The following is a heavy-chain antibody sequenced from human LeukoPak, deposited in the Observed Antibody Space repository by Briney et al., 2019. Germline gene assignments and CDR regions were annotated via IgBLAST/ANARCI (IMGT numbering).Heavy chain of an antibody. D-gene: IGHD6-6*01. CDR2: IYYSGST. CDR3: ARDRWYSSSYYNWFDP. V-gene: IGHV4-59*01. Sequence: SETLSLTCTVSGGSISSYYWSWIRQPPGKGLEWIGNIYYSGSTNYNPSLKSRVTISVDTSKNQFSLKLSSVTAADTAVYYCARDRWYSSSYYNWFDPWGQGTLVTVSS. CDR1: GGSISSYY. J-gene: IGHJ5*02.